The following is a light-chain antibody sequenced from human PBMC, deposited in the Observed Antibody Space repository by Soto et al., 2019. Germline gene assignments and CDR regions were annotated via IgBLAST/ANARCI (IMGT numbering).Light chain of an antibody. CDR3: QHYGSSGT. Sequence: ELVLTQSPGTLSLSPGERATLSCRASQSVSNNYLAWYQQKPGQAPRLLLYGASNRATGIPDRCSGSRSWTAFTVTMSRLAPDDFAVSYWQHYGSSGTFGQGTKVEIK. V-gene: IGKV3-20*01. J-gene: IGKJ1*01. CDR1: QSVSNNY. CDR2: GAS.